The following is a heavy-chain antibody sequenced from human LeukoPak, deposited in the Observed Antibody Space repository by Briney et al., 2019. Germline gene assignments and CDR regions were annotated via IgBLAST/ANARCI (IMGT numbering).Heavy chain of an antibody. CDR3: ARGRGTSGSNRDFYYYYYMDV. D-gene: IGHD2-15*01. J-gene: IGHJ6*03. CDR1: GYTFTDYY. Sequence: ASVKVSCKASGYTFTDYYVYWIRQAPGQGLEWMGWINPDTGGTNYAQKFQGRVTMTRDTSISTAYMELSRLRSDDTAVYYCARGRGTSGSNRDFYYYYYMDVWGKGTTVTVSS. CDR2: INPDTGGT. V-gene: IGHV1-2*02.